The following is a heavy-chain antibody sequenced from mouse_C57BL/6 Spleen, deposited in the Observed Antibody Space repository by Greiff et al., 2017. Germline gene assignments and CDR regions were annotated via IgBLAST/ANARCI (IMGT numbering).Heavy chain of an antibody. V-gene: IGHV1-69*01. CDR1: GYTFTSYW. CDR2: IDPSASYT. D-gene: IGHD2-3*01. J-gene: IGHJ1*03. CDR3: ARGDGLHWYFDV. Sequence: QVQLQQPGAELVMPGASVKLSCKASGYTFTSYWMHWVKQRPGQGLEWIGEIDPSASYTNYNQKFKGKSTLTVDKSSSTAYMQLSSLTSEDSAVYDCARGDGLHWYFDVWGTGTTVTVSS.